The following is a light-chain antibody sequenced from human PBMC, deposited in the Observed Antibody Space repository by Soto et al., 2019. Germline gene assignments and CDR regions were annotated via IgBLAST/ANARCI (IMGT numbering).Light chain of an antibody. CDR3: QQYNNWPRGT. CDR2: GAS. CDR1: QSVSSN. Sequence: EIVMTQSPATLSVSPGERATLSCRASQSVSSNLAWYQQRPRQAPRLLIYGASTRRPGIPARFSGSGSGTEFTLTISGLQSEEFAVYYCQQYNNWPRGTFGPGTKVDIK. V-gene: IGKV3D-15*01. J-gene: IGKJ3*01.